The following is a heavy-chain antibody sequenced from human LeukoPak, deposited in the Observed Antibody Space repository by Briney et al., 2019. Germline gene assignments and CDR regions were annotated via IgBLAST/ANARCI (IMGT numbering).Heavy chain of an antibody. Sequence: SETLSLTCTVSGYSISSGYYWGWIRQPPGKGLEWIGSIYYSGSTYYNPSLKSRVTISVDTSKNQFSLKLSSVTAADTAVYYCARSATRFVDTAMVSFDYWGQGTLVTVSS. D-gene: IGHD5-18*01. CDR1: GYSISSGYY. CDR2: IYYSGST. J-gene: IGHJ4*02. V-gene: IGHV4-38-2*02. CDR3: ARSATRFVDTAMVSFDY.